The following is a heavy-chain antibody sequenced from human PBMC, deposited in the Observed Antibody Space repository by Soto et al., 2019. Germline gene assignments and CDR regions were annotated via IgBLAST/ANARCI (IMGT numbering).Heavy chain of an antibody. CDR1: GITYNTYA. V-gene: IGHV1-3*01. Sequence: QVQLVQSGAEMKKPGASVKLSCKASGITYNTYAIHWVRQAPGQGLEWMGWINAGNGDTRYSQNFQGRATLTRDTSASTVYMDLASLKFEDTAVYYCARAISGYVTWGQGTLVTVSS. D-gene: IGHD5-12*01. CDR2: INAGNGDT. J-gene: IGHJ4*02. CDR3: ARAISGYVT.